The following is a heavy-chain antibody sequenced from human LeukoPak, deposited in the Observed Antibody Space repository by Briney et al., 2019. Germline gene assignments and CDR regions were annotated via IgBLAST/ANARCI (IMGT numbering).Heavy chain of an antibody. CDR2: ISSSSSTI. CDR1: GFTFSSFA. D-gene: IGHD3-9*01. CDR3: AREFDWFYCMDV. V-gene: IGHV3-48*01. Sequence: PGGSLRLSCAASGFTFSSFAINWVRQAPGKGLEWVSYISSSSSTIYYADSVKGRFTISRDNAKNSLYLQMNSLRAEDTAVYYCAREFDWFYCMDVWGQGTTVTVSS. J-gene: IGHJ6*02.